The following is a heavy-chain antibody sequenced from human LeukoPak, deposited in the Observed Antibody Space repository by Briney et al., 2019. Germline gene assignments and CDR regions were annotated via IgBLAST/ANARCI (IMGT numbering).Heavy chain of an antibody. D-gene: IGHD6-19*01. V-gene: IGHV4-34*01. J-gene: IGHJ6*03. Sequence: KPSETLSLTCGVSGGSFNAYYWTWIRQPPGKGLEWIGEVNHSGSTSYSPSLKSRVTISVDTSKNQFSLRLSSVTAADAAVYYCRGWPIYYYYYLDVWDQGTTVTVSS. CDR3: RGWPIYYYYYLDV. CDR2: VNHSGST. CDR1: GGSFNAYY.